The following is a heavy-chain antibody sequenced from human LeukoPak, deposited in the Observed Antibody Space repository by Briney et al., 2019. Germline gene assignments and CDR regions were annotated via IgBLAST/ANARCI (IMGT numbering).Heavy chain of an antibody. CDR2: IKSQVEGGTT. Sequence: GGSLRLSCVVSGFTFRHAWMTWVRQAPGKGLEWVGRIKSQVEGGTTDYAAPVKGRFIISRDDSKNTLYLQMNSLEAEDTALYYCTTTPWEIVVVTSIRGIDAFDLWGRGTMVTVSS. V-gene: IGHV3-15*01. CDR1: GFTFRHAW. J-gene: IGHJ3*01. D-gene: IGHD2-21*02. CDR3: TTTPWEIVVVTSIRGIDAFDL.